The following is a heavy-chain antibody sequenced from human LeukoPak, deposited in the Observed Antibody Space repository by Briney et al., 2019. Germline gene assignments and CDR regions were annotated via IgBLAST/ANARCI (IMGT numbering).Heavy chain of an antibody. Sequence: GGSLRLSCAASGFTFSQYGMHWVRQAPGKGLEWVALISLDGSSKYYADSVKGRFTISRDNSKNTLYLQMNSLRAEDTAVYYCARGYDSSGSRFDPWGQGTLVTVSS. CDR1: GFTFSQYG. D-gene: IGHD3-22*01. V-gene: IGHV3-30*03. CDR2: ISLDGSSK. CDR3: ARGYDSSGSRFDP. J-gene: IGHJ5*02.